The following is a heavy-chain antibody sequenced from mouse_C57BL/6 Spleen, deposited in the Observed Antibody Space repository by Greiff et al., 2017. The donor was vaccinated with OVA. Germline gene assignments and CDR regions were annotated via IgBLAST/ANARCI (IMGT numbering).Heavy chain of an antibody. CDR2: INPYNGGT. D-gene: IGHD1-1*01. CDR1: GYTFTDYY. Sequence: EVQLQQSGPVLVKPGASVKMSCKASGYTFTDYYMNWVKQSHGKSLEWIGVINPYNGGTSYNQKFKGKATLTVDKSSSTAYMELNSLTSEDSAVYYCARGLGYYGSSYADWYFDVWGTGTTVTVSS. V-gene: IGHV1-19*01. J-gene: IGHJ1*03. CDR3: ARGLGYYGSSYADWYFDV.